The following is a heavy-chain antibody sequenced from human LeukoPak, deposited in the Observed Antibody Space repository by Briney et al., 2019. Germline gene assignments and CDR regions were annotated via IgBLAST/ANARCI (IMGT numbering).Heavy chain of an antibody. CDR3: ARGHYGMDV. V-gene: IGHV3-11*01. CDR2: ISPSGSSI. Sequence: PGGSLRLSCAASGFTFRDHYMSWIRHAPWKGLEWISYISPSGSSIYYADSVKGRFTISRDNAKNSLNLQMNSLRAEDTAMYYCARGHYGMDVWGQGTTVTVS. CDR1: GFTFRDHY. J-gene: IGHJ6*02.